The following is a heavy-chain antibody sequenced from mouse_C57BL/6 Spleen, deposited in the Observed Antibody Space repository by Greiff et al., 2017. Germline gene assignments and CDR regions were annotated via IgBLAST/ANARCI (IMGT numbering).Heavy chain of an antibody. CDR3: ARVYYSNSWFAY. V-gene: IGHV5-4*03. CDR1: GFTFSSYA. J-gene: IGHJ3*01. D-gene: IGHD2-5*01. Sequence: EVNVVESGGGLVKPGGSLKLSCAASGFTFSSYAMSWVRQTPEKRLEWVATISDGGSYTYYPDNVKGRFTISRDNAKNNLYLQMSHLKSEDTAMYYCARVYYSNSWFAYWGQGTLVTVSA. CDR2: ISDGGSYT.